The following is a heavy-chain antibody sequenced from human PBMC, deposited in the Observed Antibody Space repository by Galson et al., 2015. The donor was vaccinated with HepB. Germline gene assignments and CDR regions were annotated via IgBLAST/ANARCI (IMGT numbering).Heavy chain of an antibody. J-gene: IGHJ4*02. V-gene: IGHV3-30*01. CDR3: ARDSNWNFDY. CDR2: ISDDGKTA. Sequence: SLRLSCATSGFTFTSYNMHWVRHSPVKGLEWMAIISDDGKTAFYADSVKGRFTIPRDNSKNTLSLQMNSLRPDDTAVYYCARDSNWNFDYWGQGTLVTVSS. D-gene: IGHD1-1*01. CDR1: GFTFTSYN.